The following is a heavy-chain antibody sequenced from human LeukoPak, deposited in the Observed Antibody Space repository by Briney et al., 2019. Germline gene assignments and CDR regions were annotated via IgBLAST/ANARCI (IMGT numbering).Heavy chain of an antibody. D-gene: IGHD3-10*01. CDR2: MNPNSGNT. CDR3: ARGHMVRGVIKGYYFDY. CDR1: GYTFTSYD. V-gene: IGHV1-8*01. Sequence: GASVKVSCKASGYTFTSYDINWVRQATGQGLEWMGWMNPNSGNTGYAQKFQGRVTMTRNTSISTAYMELSSLRSEDTAVYYCARGHMVRGVIKGYYFDYWGQGTLATVSS. J-gene: IGHJ4*02.